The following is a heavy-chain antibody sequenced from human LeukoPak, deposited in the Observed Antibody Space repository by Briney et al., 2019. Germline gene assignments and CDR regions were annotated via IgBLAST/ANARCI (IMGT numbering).Heavy chain of an antibody. CDR1: GFTFSSYG. Sequence: GGSLRLSCAASGFTFSSYGMHWVRQAPGKGLEWVAVISYDGSNKYYADSVKGRFTISRHNSKNTLYLQMNSLRAEDTAVYYCARGVDIDYYYGMDVWGQGTTVTVSS. CDR2: ISYDGSNK. D-gene: IGHD5-12*01. J-gene: IGHJ6*02. V-gene: IGHV3-30*03. CDR3: ARGVDIDYYYGMDV.